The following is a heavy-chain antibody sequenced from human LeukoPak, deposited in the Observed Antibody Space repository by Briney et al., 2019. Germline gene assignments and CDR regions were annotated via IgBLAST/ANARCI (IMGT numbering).Heavy chain of an antibody. V-gene: IGHV1-24*01. CDR1: GYTFTGYY. Sequence: ASVKVSCKASGYTFTGYYMHWVRQAPGKGLEWMGGFDPEDGETIYAQKFQGRVTMTEDTSTDTAYMELSSLRSEDTAVYYCATVVRGIDPFMDVWGKGTTVTISS. D-gene: IGHD3-16*01. CDR2: FDPEDGET. CDR3: ATVVRGIDPFMDV. J-gene: IGHJ6*03.